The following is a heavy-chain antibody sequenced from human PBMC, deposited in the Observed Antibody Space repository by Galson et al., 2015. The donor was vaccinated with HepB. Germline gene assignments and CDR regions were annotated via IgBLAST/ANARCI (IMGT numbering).Heavy chain of an antibody. Sequence: SLRLSCAASGFTFSSYAMSWVRQAPGKGLEWVSAISGSGGSTYYADSVKGRFTISRDNSKNTLYLQMNSLRAEDTAVYYCAKRGYYDSSGYSHFDYWGQGTLVTVSS. CDR1: GFTFSSYA. CDR2: ISGSGGST. CDR3: AKRGYYDSSGYSHFDY. V-gene: IGHV3-23*01. J-gene: IGHJ4*02. D-gene: IGHD3-22*01.